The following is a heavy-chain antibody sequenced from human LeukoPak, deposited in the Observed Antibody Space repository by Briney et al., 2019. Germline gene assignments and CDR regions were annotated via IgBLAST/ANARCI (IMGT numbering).Heavy chain of an antibody. CDR3: AKPLNWGGFDY. CDR2: ISGSGGST. J-gene: IGHJ4*02. Sequence: GGSLRLSCAASGFTFSSYAISWVRQAPAKGLGWVSAISGSGGSTSYADSVKGRFTISRDNSKNTLYLQMNSLRAEDTAVYYCAKPLNWGGFDYWGQGTLVTVSS. V-gene: IGHV3-23*01. CDR1: GFTFSSYA. D-gene: IGHD3-10*01.